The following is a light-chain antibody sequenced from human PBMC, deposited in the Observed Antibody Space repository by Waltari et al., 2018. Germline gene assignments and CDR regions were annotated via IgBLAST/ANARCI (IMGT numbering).Light chain of an antibody. V-gene: IGLV3-21*02. Sequence: SHVLTQPPSVSVAPGQTARITCVGNHLGSKSVHWYQQKPGQAPVLVVDGGDDRPSGIPGRFSGSNSGNTATLTIIRVEAGDEADYFCQVWDSPSDPPEVFGRGTKLTVL. CDR3: QVWDSPSDPPEV. CDR1: HLGSKS. J-gene: IGLJ2*01. CDR2: GGD.